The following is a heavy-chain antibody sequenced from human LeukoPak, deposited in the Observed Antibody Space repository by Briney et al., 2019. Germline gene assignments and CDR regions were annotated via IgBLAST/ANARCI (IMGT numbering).Heavy chain of an antibody. J-gene: IGHJ4*02. CDR2: ISGNGGGT. V-gene: IGHV3-23*01. CDR3: TAATPDY. Sequence: GGSLGLSCAASGFTFNSYAMSWVRQAPEKGLEWVATISGNGGGTYYADSVKGRFTISRDNAKNSLYLQMNSLRAEDTAMYYCTAATPDYWGQGTLVTVSS. D-gene: IGHD6-13*01. CDR1: GFTFNSYA.